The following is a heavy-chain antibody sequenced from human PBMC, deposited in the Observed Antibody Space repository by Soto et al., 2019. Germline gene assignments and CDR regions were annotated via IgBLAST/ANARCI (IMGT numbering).Heavy chain of an antibody. J-gene: IGHJ5*02. CDR2: IYYSGST. V-gene: IGHV4-30-4*01. CDR3: ARDRIAAGWFDP. D-gene: IGHD6-13*01. CDR1: GGSISSGDYY. Sequence: QVQLQESGPGLVKPSQTLSLTCTVSGGSISSGDYYWSWIRQPPGKGLEWIGYIYYSGSTYYNPSIKSRVTISVDTSKNQYSLKLSSVTAADTAVYYCARDRIAAGWFDPWGQGTLVTVSS.